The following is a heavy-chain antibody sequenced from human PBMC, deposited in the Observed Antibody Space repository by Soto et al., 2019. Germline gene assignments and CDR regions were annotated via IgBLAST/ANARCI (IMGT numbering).Heavy chain of an antibody. CDR1: GFSLSTSGVG. V-gene: IGHV2-5*01. J-gene: IGHJ3*02. CDR3: AHRRGEYSRPIDAFDI. D-gene: IGHD6-6*01. Sequence: QITLKESGPTLVKPTQTLTLTCTFSGFSLSTSGVGVGWIRQPPGKALEWLALIYWNDDKRYSPSLKSRLTITNDISKSQVVLTMTTNDPVDTATYCCAHRRGEYSRPIDAFDIWGQGTMVTVSS. CDR2: IYWNDDK.